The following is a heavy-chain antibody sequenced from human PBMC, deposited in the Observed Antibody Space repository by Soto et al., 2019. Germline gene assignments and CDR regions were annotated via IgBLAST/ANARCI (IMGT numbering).Heavy chain of an antibody. CDR1: GFTFSSYS. V-gene: IGHV3-48*02. CDR3: ARGPDFWCGYYSGYYYGMDV. D-gene: IGHD3-3*01. CDR2: ISSSSSTI. Sequence: PGGSLRLSCAASGFTFSSYSMNWVRQAPGKGLEWVSYISSSSSTIYYADSVKGRFTISRDNAKNSLYLQMNSLRDEDTAVYYCARGPDFWCGYYSGYYYGMDVWGQGTTVTVSS. J-gene: IGHJ6*02.